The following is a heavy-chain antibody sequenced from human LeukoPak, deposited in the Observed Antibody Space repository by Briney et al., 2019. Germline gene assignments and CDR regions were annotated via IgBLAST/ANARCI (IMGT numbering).Heavy chain of an antibody. CDR2: ISPNSGGT. CDR3: ASLEPYDYVWGSLRLDY. J-gene: IGHJ4*02. V-gene: IGHV1-2*02. CDR1: GYTFTGYY. Sequence: ASVKVSCKASGYTFTGYYMHWVRQAPGQGLEWMGWISPNSGGTDYAQKFQGRVTTTRDTSISTAYMELSRLRSDDTAVYYCASLEPYDYVWGSLRLDYWGQGTLVTVSS. D-gene: IGHD3-16*01.